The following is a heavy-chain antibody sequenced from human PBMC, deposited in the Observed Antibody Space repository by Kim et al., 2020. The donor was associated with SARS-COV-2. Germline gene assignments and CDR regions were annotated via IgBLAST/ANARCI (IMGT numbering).Heavy chain of an antibody. D-gene: IGHD2-15*01. Sequence: ASVKVSCKASGYTFTSYGISWVRQAPGQGLEWMGWISAYNGNTNYAQKLQGRVTMTTDTSTSTAYMELRSLRSDDTAVYYCARARYCSGGSCYYGWLDPWGQGTLVTVSS. V-gene: IGHV1-18*01. CDR3: ARARYCSGGSCYYGWLDP. J-gene: IGHJ5*02. CDR2: ISAYNGNT. CDR1: GYTFTSYG.